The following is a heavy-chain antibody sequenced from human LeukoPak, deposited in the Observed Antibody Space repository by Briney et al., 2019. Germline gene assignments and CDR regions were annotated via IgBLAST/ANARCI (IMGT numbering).Heavy chain of an antibody. V-gene: IGHV4-59*01. CDR2: IYYSGST. D-gene: IGHD6-6*01. J-gene: IGHJ6*03. CDR3: ARNKAARPLYYYYMDV. CDR1: GGSISYYY. Sequence: SETLSLTCTVSGGSISYYYWSWIRQSPGKGLEWIGYIYYSGSTNYNPSLKSRVTISVDTSKNQFSLKLSSVTAADTAVYYCARNKAARPLYYYYMDVWGKGTTVTVSS.